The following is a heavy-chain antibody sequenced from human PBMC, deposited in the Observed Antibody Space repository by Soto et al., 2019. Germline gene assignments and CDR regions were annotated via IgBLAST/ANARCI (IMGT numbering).Heavy chain of an antibody. J-gene: IGHJ4*02. CDR2: ISGSGGST. CDR1: GFTFSSYA. D-gene: IGHD3-9*01. CDR3: AKGPNYDILTGYNY. V-gene: IGHV3-23*01. Sequence: GGSLRLSCAASGFTFSSYAMSWVRQAPGKGLEWVSAISGSGGSTYYADSVKGRFTISRDNSKNTLYLQMNSLRAEDTAVYYCAKGPNYDILTGYNYWGQGTLVTVS.